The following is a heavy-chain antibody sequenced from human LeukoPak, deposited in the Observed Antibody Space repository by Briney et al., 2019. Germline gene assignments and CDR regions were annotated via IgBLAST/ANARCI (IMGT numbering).Heavy chain of an antibody. Sequence: ASVKVSCKASGYTFTSYGISWVRQAPGQGLEWMGWISAYNGNTNYAQKLQGRVPMTTDTSTSTAYMELRSPRSDDTAVYYCARHDGSSGWYGHDYWGQGTLVTVSS. CDR1: GYTFTSYG. CDR2: ISAYNGNT. CDR3: ARHDGSSGWYGHDY. D-gene: IGHD6-19*01. J-gene: IGHJ4*02. V-gene: IGHV1-18*01.